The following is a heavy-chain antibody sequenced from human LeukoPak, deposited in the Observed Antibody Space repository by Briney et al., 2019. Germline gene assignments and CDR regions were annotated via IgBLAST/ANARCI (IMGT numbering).Heavy chain of an antibody. CDR1: GGSISSYY. CDR3: ARHGVMVRGVISDWFDP. CDR2: IYYSGST. V-gene: IGHV4-59*08. D-gene: IGHD3-10*01. J-gene: IGHJ5*02. Sequence: SETLSLTCTVSGGSISSYYWSWIRQPPGKGLEWIGYIYYSGSTNYNPSLKSRVTISVDTSKTQFSLKLSSVTAADTAVYYCARHGVMVRGVISDWFDPWGQGTLVTVSS.